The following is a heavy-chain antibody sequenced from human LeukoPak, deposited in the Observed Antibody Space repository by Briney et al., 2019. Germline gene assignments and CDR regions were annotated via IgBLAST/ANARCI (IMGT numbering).Heavy chain of an antibody. CDR3: ARERKYDSTFDY. Sequence: GGSLRLSCATSGFTFNSFGMHWVRQAPGKGLVWVSRINTDGSSTNYADSVKGRFTISRDNAKNTLYLQMNSLRAEDTAVYFCARERKYDSTFDYWGQGTLVTVSS. V-gene: IGHV3-74*01. CDR2: INTDGSST. CDR1: GFTFNSFG. J-gene: IGHJ4*02. D-gene: IGHD1-1*01.